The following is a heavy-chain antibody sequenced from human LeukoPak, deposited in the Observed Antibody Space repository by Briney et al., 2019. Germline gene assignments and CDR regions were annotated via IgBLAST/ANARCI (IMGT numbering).Heavy chain of an antibody. V-gene: IGHV3-23*01. J-gene: IGHJ4*02. CDR3: AKTYSSGWTSFDY. CDR1: GFTFSSFA. D-gene: IGHD6-19*01. Sequence: LPGGSLRLSCAASGFTFSSFAMSWVRQAPGKGLEWVSAISGSGGSTYYADSVKGRFTISRDNSKNTLYLQMNSLRAEDTAVYYCAKTYSSGWTSFDYWGQGTLVTVSS. CDR2: ISGSGGST.